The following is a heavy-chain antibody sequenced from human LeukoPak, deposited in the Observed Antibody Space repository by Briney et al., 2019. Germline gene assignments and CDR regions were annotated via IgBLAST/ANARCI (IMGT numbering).Heavy chain of an antibody. CDR3: ARLQKLPYYYIDV. CDR2: MTGINTYI. D-gene: IGHD2-21*01. Sequence: GGSLRISCAASGFTVNTYSMSWVRQAPGKGLEWVSSMTGINTYIYYGDSVKGRFTISRDNAKKSLYLQMNSLRAEDTAVYYCARLQKLPYYYIDVWGKGTTVTVSS. V-gene: IGHV3-21*01. CDR1: GFTVNTYS. J-gene: IGHJ6*03.